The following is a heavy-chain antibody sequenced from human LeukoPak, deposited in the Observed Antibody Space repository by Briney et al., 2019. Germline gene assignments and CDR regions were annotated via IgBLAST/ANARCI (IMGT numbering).Heavy chain of an antibody. J-gene: IGHJ2*01. CDR3: AKSPQHWYFDL. CDR2: IRYDESTE. Sequence: GGSLRLSCTASGFSFVDYAMSWVRQAPGKGLEWVAFIRYDESTEYYADSVKGRFTISRDNSKNTLYLQMNSLKPDDTAVYYCAKSPQHWYFDLWGRGTLVTVSS. CDR1: GFSFVDYA. V-gene: IGHV3-30*02.